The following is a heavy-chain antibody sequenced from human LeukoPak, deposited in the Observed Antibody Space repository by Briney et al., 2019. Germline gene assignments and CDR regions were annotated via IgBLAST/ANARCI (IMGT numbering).Heavy chain of an antibody. CDR2: ISAYNGNT. V-gene: IGHV1-18*01. Sequence: ASVKVSCKASGGTFSSYAISWVRQAPGQGLEWMGWISAYNGNTNYAQKLQGRVTMTTDTSTSTAYMELRSLRSDDTAVYYCARLGRYYYYMDVWGKGTTVTISS. J-gene: IGHJ6*03. CDR1: GGTFSSYA. D-gene: IGHD7-27*01. CDR3: ARLGRYYYYMDV.